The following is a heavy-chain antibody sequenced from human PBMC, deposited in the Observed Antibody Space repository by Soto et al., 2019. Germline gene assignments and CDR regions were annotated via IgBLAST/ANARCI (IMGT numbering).Heavy chain of an antibody. CDR3: ARSRQDSSSWYDY. CDR1: GFTFSSYG. Sequence: QVQLVESGGGVVQPGRSLRLSCAASGFTFSSYGMHWVRQAPGKGLEWVAVIWYDGSNKYYADSVKGRFTISRDNSKNTLYLQMNSLRAADTAVYYCARSRQDSSSWYDYWGQGTLVTVSS. J-gene: IGHJ4*02. D-gene: IGHD6-13*01. V-gene: IGHV3-33*01. CDR2: IWYDGSNK.